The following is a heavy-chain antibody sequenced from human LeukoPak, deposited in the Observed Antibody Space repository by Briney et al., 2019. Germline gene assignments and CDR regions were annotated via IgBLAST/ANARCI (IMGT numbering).Heavy chain of an antibody. CDR1: GVSISSSSYY. J-gene: IGHJ4*02. V-gene: IGHV4-39*02. CDR2: IYYSGST. D-gene: IGHD1-26*01. CDR3: ARRVGATFFDY. Sequence: SETLSLTCTVSGVSISSSSYYWGWIRQPPGKGLEWIGSIYYSGSTYYNPSLKSQFTISVDTSKPHFSLKLSSVPAADTAVYYCARRVGATFFDYWGQGTLVTVSS.